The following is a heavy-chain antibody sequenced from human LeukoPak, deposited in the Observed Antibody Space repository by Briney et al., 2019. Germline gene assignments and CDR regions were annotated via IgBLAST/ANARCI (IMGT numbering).Heavy chain of an antibody. CDR1: GGSIRSYY. D-gene: IGHD6-25*01. J-gene: IGHJ4*02. V-gene: IGHV4-59*01. CDR3: ARGQDVAAENYFDY. CDR2: IYYSGST. Sequence: PSETLSLTCAVSGGSIRSYYWSWIRQPPGKGLEWIGYIYYSGSTNYNPSLKSRVTISVDTSKNQFSLKLNSVTAADTAVYYCARGQDVAAENYFDYWGQGTLVTVSS.